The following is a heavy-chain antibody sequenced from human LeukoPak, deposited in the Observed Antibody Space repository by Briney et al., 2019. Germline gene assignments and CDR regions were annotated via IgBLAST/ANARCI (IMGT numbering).Heavy chain of an antibody. D-gene: IGHD5-12*01. V-gene: IGHV3-48*03. CDR1: GFTFSSYD. CDR3: ARDRSGYDYYYYYYMDV. J-gene: IGHJ6*03. Sequence: GGSLRLSCAASGFTFSSYDMNWVRQAPGKGLEWVSYISSSGSTIYYADSAKGRFTISRDNSKNSLYLQMNSLRAEDTAVYYCARDRSGYDYYYYYYMDVWGKGTTVTVSS. CDR2: ISSSGSTI.